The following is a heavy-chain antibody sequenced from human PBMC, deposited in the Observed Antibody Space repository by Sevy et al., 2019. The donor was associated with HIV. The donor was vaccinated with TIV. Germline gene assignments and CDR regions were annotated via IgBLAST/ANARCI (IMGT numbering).Heavy chain of an antibody. CDR1: GFTFSSYG. Sequence: GGSLRLSCAASGFTFSSYGMHWVRQAPGKGLEWVAVIWYDGSNKYYADSVKGRFTISRDNSKNTLYLKMNSLRAEDTAVYYWAKGGGGSYGPFDYWGQGTLVTVSS. CDR3: AKGGGGSYGPFDY. V-gene: IGHV3-33*06. D-gene: IGHD1-26*01. J-gene: IGHJ4*02. CDR2: IWYDGSNK.